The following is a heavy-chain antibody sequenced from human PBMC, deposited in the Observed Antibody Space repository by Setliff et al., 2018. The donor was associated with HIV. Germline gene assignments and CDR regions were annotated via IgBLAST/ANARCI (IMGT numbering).Heavy chain of an antibody. V-gene: IGHV4-34*01. J-gene: IGHJ4*02. CDR2: INHSGRT. CDR1: GGSFSGYY. CDR3: ARGGGFGELLSFDF. D-gene: IGHD3-10*01. Sequence: SETLSLTCAVYGGSFSGYYWSWIRQAPGKGLEWIGEINHSGRTKYNPSLKSRVTLSVDTSKNQFSLKLSSVTAADTAVYYCARGGGFGELLSFDFWGQGTLVTVSS.